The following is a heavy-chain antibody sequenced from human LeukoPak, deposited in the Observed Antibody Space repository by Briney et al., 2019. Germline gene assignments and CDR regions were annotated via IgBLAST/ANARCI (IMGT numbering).Heavy chain of an antibody. Sequence: SVKVSCKASGGTFSSYAISWVRQAPGQGLEWMGGIIPIFGTANYAQKFQGRVTITADESTSTAYMELSSLRSEDTAVYYCARARYIVVVPAAPYYYYYMDVWGKGTTVPVSS. CDR1: GGTFSSYA. V-gene: IGHV1-69*13. CDR2: IIPIFGTA. J-gene: IGHJ6*03. D-gene: IGHD2-2*01. CDR3: ARARYIVVVPAAPYYYYYMDV.